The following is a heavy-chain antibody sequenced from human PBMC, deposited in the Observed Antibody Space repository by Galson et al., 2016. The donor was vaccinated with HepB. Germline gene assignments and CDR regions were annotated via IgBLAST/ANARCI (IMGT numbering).Heavy chain of an antibody. Sequence: SLRLSCAVSGFSFSNSWMTWVRQTPEKGLEWVADINADGSWRAYMDSVKGRFTISRDNVNNLSYLRMSSLRVEDTALYFCARDPAFGALDYWGQGALVTVSS. CDR3: ARDPAFGALDY. D-gene: IGHD3-10*01. V-gene: IGHV3-7*01. CDR1: GFSFSNSW. CDR2: INADGSWR. J-gene: IGHJ4*02.